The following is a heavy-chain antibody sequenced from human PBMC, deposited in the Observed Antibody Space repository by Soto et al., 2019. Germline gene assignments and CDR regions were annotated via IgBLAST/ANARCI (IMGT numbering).Heavy chain of an antibody. J-gene: IGHJ6*02. D-gene: IGHD2-21*02. CDR1: GGSISYEYYH. CDR3: AREDDGGDRDYYGLDV. V-gene: IGHV4-30-4*08. CDR2: IHYSGSI. Sequence: QVQLQQSGPGLVKPSQTLSITCTVSGGSISYEYYHWTWIRQSPGKGLEWIGYIHYSGSIIYNLSFKSRVTISVDTSKNQFSLQLSSVTAADTAVYFCAREDDGGDRDYYGLDVWGQGTTVTVSS.